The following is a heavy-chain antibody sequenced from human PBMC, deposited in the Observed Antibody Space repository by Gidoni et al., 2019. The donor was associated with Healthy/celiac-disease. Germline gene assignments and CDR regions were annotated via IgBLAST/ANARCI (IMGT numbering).Heavy chain of an antibody. CDR3: ARAKHCSGGSCSVDY. CDR2: INHSGST. J-gene: IGHJ4*02. Sequence: QVQLQQWGAGLLMPSETLSPTCAVYGGSFSGYYWIWIRQPPGKELEWIGEINHSGSTNYNPSLKSRVTISVDTSKNQFSLKLSSVTAADTAVYYCARAKHCSGGSCSVDYWGQGTLVTVSS. D-gene: IGHD2-15*01. CDR1: GGSFSGYY. V-gene: IGHV4-34*01.